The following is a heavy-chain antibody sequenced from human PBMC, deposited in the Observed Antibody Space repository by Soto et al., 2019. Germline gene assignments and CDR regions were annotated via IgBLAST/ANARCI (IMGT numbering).Heavy chain of an antibody. Sequence: EVQLVESGGGLVQPGGSLRLSCSASGFTFSNFWMHWVRQGPGKGLDWVSHISPDGSDIVYADSVKGRFIISRDNARNTVYLQMSSLGVEDTAMYYCVGAQEWLADPFDYWGQGTLVTVSS. CDR3: VGAQEWLADPFDY. CDR1: GFTFSNFW. J-gene: IGHJ4*02. CDR2: ISPDGSDI. D-gene: IGHD6-19*01. V-gene: IGHV3-74*01.